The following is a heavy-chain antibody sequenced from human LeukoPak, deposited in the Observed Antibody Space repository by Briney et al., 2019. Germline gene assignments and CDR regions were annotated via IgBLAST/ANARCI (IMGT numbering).Heavy chain of an antibody. CDR1: GGSISSYY. D-gene: IGHD6-13*01. V-gene: IGHV4-59*08. CDR2: IYYSGST. J-gene: IGHJ6*02. Sequence: SETLSLACTVSGGSISSYYWSWIRQPPGKGLEWIGYIYYSGSTNYNPSLKSRVTISVDTSKNQFSLKLSSVTAADTAVYYCARHQKAAAGTGYYYGMDVWGQGTTVTVSS. CDR3: ARHQKAAAGTGYYYGMDV.